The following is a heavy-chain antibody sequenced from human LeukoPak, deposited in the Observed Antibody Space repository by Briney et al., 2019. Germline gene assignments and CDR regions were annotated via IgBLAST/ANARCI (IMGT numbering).Heavy chain of an antibody. J-gene: IGHJ6*03. CDR3: ARHGSGSPTPWDPYYYYYMDV. V-gene: IGHV5-51*01. D-gene: IGHD1-26*01. CDR1: GYSFTSYW. CDR2: IYPGDSDT. Sequence: GESLKISCKGSGYSFTSYWIGWVRQMPGKGLEWMGIIYPGDSDTRYSPSFQGQVTISADKSISTAYLQWSSLKASDTAMYYCARHGSGSPTPWDPYYYYYMDVWGKGTTVTVSS.